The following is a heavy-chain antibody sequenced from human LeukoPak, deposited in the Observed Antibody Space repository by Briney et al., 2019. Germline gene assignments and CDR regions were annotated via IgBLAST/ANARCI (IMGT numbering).Heavy chain of an antibody. D-gene: IGHD6-6*01. V-gene: IGHV3-30*18. Sequence: GGSLRLSCAASGFTFSSYGMSWVRQAPGKGLEWVAVISYDGSNKYYADSVKGRSTISRDNSKNTLYLQMNSLRAEDTAVYYCAKLDSSSGDDYWGQGTLVTVSS. CDR1: GFTFSSYG. CDR3: AKLDSSSGDDY. CDR2: ISYDGSNK. J-gene: IGHJ4*02.